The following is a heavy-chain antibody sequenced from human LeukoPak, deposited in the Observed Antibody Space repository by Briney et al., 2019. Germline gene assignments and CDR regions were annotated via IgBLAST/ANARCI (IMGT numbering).Heavy chain of an antibody. CDR1: SRYA. CDR3: ARDNLSYCGGDCYSGSDY. Sequence: SRYAMTWISQPPGKGLEWIGSIYYSGSTYYNPSLKSRVTISVDTSKNQFSLKLSSVTAADTAVYYCARDNLSYCGGDCYSGSDYWGQGTLVTVSS. CDR2: IYYSGST. D-gene: IGHD2-21*02. J-gene: IGHJ4*02. V-gene: IGHV4-39*07.